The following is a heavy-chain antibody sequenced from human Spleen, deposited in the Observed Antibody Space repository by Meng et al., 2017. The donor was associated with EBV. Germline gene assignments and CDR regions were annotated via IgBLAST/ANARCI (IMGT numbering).Heavy chain of an antibody. CDR1: GGSISGSTYY. CDR2: IYYSGST. V-gene: IGHV4-39*07. J-gene: IGHJ5*02. Sequence: QLQLQEPGPGLVKPSETPSLTCTVSGGSISGSTYYWDWIRQPPGKGLEWIGSIYYSGSTYYNPALKRRVSMSVDTSNNQFSLKLSSLTAADTAVYYCASCMTTVFGDWFDPWGQGTLVTVSS. D-gene: IGHD4-17*01. CDR3: ASCMTTVFGDWFDP.